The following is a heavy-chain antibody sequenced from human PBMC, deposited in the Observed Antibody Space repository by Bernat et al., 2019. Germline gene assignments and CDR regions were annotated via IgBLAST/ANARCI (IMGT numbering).Heavy chain of an antibody. J-gene: IGHJ5*02. D-gene: IGHD3-16*01. CDR1: GFTFSSYE. CDR3: AREDSLYSNGGDWFDP. CDR2: ISSSGSTI. Sequence: EVQLVESGVGLVQPGGSLRLSCAASGFTFSSYEMHWVRQAPGNGLEWVSYISSSGSTIYYADSVKGRFTISRDNAKNSLYLQMNSLRAEDTAVYYCAREDSLYSNGGDWFDPWGQGTMVTVSS. V-gene: IGHV3-48*03.